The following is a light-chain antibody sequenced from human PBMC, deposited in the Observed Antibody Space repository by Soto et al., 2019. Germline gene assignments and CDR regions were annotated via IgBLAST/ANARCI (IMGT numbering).Light chain of an antibody. Sequence: DIQMTQSPSSLSASVGDTVTITCRASQSISLFLNWYQQKPGKAPKLLIYAAPSLQSGVPSRFSGSGSGTEFTLTISSLQPEDFATYYCHQTDSIPETFGQGTKVEIK. CDR1: QSISLF. CDR3: HQTDSIPET. V-gene: IGKV1-39*01. CDR2: AAP. J-gene: IGKJ1*01.